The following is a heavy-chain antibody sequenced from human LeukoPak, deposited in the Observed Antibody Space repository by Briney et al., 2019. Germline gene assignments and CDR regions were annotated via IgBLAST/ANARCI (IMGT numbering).Heavy chain of an antibody. CDR2: INSNSGGT. D-gene: IGHD3-3*01. V-gene: IGHV1-2*02. CDR3: ARGTEGITIFGVASRPFDY. Sequence: GASVKVSCKASGYTFTGYYMHWVRQAPGQGLEWMGWINSNSGGTNYAQKFQGRVTMTRDTSISTAYMELSRLRSDDTAVYYCARGTEGITIFGVASRPFDYWGQGTLVTVSS. CDR1: GYTFTGYY. J-gene: IGHJ4*02.